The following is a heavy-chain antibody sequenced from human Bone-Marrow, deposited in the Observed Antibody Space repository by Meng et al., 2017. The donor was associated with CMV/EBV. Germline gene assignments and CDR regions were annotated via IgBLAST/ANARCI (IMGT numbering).Heavy chain of an antibody. V-gene: IGHV1-69*05. CDR1: GGTFSSYA. CDR3: ARDGEYCSGGSCQNYYYGMDV. Sequence: SVKVSCKASGGTFSSYAISWVRQAPGQGLEWMGGIIPIFGTANYAQKFQGRVTITTDESTSTAYMELRSLRSDDTAVYYCARDGEYCSGGSCQNYYYGMDVWGQGTTVTVSS. CDR2: IIPIFGTA. J-gene: IGHJ6*02. D-gene: IGHD2-15*01.